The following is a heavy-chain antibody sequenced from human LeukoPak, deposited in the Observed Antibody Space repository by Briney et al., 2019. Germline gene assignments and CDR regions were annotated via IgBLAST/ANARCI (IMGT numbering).Heavy chain of an antibody. J-gene: IGHJ6*03. CDR1: GFTFNTHS. Sequence: GGSLRLSCAASGFTFNTHSINWVRQAPGKGLEWVSYISSSSSPIYYADSVKGRFTISRDNAKNSLFLQMNSLRAEDTAVCYCAREGREKVAAITNRYYNYYLDLWGKGTTVTVSS. D-gene: IGHD5-12*01. CDR2: ISSSSSPI. CDR3: AREGREKVAAITNRYYNYYLDL. V-gene: IGHV3-48*01.